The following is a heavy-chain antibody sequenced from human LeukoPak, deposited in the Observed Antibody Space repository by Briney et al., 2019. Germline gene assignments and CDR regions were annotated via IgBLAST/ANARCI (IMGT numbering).Heavy chain of an antibody. CDR1: GFTFSSYW. V-gene: IGHV3-7*01. D-gene: IGHD4/OR15-4a*01. CDR3: AREPPGVLLAI. J-gene: IGHJ4*02. CDR2: IKQDGSEK. Sequence: PGGSLRLSCAASGFTFSSYWMSWVRQAPGKGLEWVANIKQDGSEKYYVDSVKGRFTISRDNAKNSLYLQMNSLRAEDTAVYHCAREPPGVLLAIWGQGTLVTVSS.